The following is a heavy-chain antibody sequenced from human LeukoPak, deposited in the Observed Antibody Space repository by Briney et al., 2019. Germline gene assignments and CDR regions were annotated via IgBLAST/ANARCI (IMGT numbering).Heavy chain of an antibody. V-gene: IGHV3-7*01. CDR1: GFTFSSYW. Sequence: GGSLRLSCAASGFTFSSYWMSWVRQAPGKGLECVANIKQDGSEKYYVDSVKGRFTISRDNAKNSLYLRMNSLRAEDTAVYYCATARGADYWGQGILVTVSS. CDR3: ATARGADY. CDR2: IKQDGSEK. D-gene: IGHD3-10*01. J-gene: IGHJ4*02.